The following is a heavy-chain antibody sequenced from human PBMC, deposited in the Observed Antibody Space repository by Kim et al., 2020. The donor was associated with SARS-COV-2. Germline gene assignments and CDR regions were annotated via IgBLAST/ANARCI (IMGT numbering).Heavy chain of an antibody. D-gene: IGHD2-2*03. CDR1: GFTFTGYA. CDR3: MKGGWGWIWDH. V-gene: IGHV3-23*01. J-gene: IGHJ4*02. CDR2: IDGSDGTT. Sequence: GGSLRLSCTTYGFTFTGYAMSWVRQAPGKGLEWVSSIDGSDGTTYYVDSVKGRFTISRDNSKNTVYLQMSNLRADDTAVYYCMKGGWGWIWDHWGQGTLVTVSS.